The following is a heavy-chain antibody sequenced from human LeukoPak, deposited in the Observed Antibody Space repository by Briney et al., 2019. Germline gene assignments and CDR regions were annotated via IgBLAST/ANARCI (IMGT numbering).Heavy chain of an antibody. CDR1: GFTFSSYS. J-gene: IGHJ4*02. CDR2: ISSSSSYI. D-gene: IGHD3-9*01. V-gene: IGHV3-21*04. Sequence: GGSLRLSCAASGFTFSSYSMNWVRQAPGKGLEWVSSISSSSSYIYYADSVKGRFTISRDNAKNSLYLQMNSLRAEDTAVYYCAAHWAYDILTGAFDYWGQGTLVTVSS. CDR3: AAHWAYDILTGAFDY.